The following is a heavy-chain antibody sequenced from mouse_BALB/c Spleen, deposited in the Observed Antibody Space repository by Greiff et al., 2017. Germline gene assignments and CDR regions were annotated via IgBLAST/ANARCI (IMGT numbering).Heavy chain of an antibody. D-gene: IGHD3-3*01. CDR3: ARLGADAIDY. Sequence: VQLKESGGGLVQPGGSRKLSCAASGFTFSSFGMHWVRQAPEKGLEWVAYISSGSSTIYYADTVKGRFTISRDNPKNTLFLQMTSLRSEDTAMYYCARLGADAIDYWGQGTSVTVSS. CDR1: GFTFSSFG. CDR2: ISSGSSTI. V-gene: IGHV5-17*02. J-gene: IGHJ4*01.